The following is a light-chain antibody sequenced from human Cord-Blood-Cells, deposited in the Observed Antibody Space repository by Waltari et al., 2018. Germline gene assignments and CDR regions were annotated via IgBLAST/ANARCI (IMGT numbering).Light chain of an antibody. CDR1: QSVSSN. CDR2: GAS. CDR3: QQYNNWPLT. Sequence: EIVMTQSPATLSVSPGERATLSCTASQSVSSNLAGYPQKHGQAPRLLIYGASTRATGIPARFSGSGSGTEFTLTISSLQSEDFAVYYCQQYNNWPLTFGPGTKVDIK. J-gene: IGKJ3*01. V-gene: IGKV3-15*01.